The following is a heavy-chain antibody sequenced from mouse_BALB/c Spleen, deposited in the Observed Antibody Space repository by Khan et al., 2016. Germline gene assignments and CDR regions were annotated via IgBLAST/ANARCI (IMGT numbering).Heavy chain of an antibody. J-gene: IGHJ3*01. D-gene: IGHD2-1*01. CDR3: ARGGNYFAY. Sequence: QIQLVQSGPELKKPGETVKISCKASGYTFTNYGMNWVKQAPGKGLKWMGWINTYTGEPTYADDFKGRFAFSLETSASTAYLQINNLKNEDTATYYCARGGNYFAYWGQGTLLTVSA. CDR2: INTYTGEP. CDR1: GYTFTNYG. V-gene: IGHV9-3-1*01.